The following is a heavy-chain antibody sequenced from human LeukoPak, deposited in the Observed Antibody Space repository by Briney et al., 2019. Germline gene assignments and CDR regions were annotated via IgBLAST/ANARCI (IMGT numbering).Heavy chain of an antibody. D-gene: IGHD6-6*01. CDR2: ISGYNGNT. CDR1: GYTFTSYG. J-gene: IGHJ4*02. CDR3: ARDSSGDKGFDY. Sequence: ASVKVSCKASGYTFTSYGISWVRPAPGQGLEWMGWISGYNGNTNYAQKLQGRVTMTTDTSTSTAYMGLRSLRSDDTAVYYCARDSSGDKGFDYWGQGTLVTVSS. V-gene: IGHV1-18*01.